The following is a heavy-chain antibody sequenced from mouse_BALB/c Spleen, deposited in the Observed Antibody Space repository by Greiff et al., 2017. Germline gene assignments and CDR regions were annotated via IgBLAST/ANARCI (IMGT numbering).Heavy chain of an antibody. V-gene: IGHV14-4*02. J-gene: IGHJ2*01. CDR2: IDPENGDT. Sequence: EVQLQQSGAELVRSGASVKLSCTASGFNIKDYYMHWVKQRPEQGLEWIGWIDPENGDTEYAPKFQGKATMTADTSSNTAYLQLSSLTSEDTAVYYCNAWGNYFDYWGQGTTLTVSS. CDR3: NAWGNYFDY. CDR1: GFNIKDYY.